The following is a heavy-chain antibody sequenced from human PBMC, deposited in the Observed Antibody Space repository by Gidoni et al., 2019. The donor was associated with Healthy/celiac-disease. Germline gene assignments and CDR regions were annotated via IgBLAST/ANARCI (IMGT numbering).Heavy chain of an antibody. CDR3: ARGSSTDFWSGSGY. V-gene: IGHV3-48*02. D-gene: IGHD3-3*01. CDR1: GFTFSSYS. Sequence: EVQLVESGGGLVQPGGSLRLSCAASGFTFSSYSMNWVRQAPGKGLEWVSYISSSSSTIYYADSVKGRFTISRDNAKNSLYLQMNSLRDEDTAVYYCARGSSTDFWSGSGYWGQGTLVTVSS. CDR2: ISSSSSTI. J-gene: IGHJ4*02.